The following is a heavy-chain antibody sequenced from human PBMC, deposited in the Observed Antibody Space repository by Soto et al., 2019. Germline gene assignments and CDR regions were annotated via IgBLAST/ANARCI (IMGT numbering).Heavy chain of an antibody. Sequence: SETLSLTCTVSGGSISSGGYYWSWIRQHPGKGLEWIGYIYYSGSTYYNPSLKSRVTISVDTSKNQFPLKLSSVTDADTAVYYCARDLMHSPITMIVVTQPYGMDVWGQGTTVTV. CDR2: IYYSGST. V-gene: IGHV4-30-4*08. J-gene: IGHJ6*02. CDR3: ARDLMHSPITMIVVTQPYGMDV. D-gene: IGHD3-22*01. CDR1: GGSISSGGYY.